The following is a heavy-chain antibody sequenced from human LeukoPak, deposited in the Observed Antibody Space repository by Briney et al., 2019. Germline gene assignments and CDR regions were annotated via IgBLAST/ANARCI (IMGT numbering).Heavy chain of an antibody. CDR2: IYYSGST. CDR3: AREIYDILDRWFDP. Sequence: SETLSLTCTASGGSISSYYWSWIRQPPGKGLEWIGYIYYSGSTNYNPSLKSRVTISVGTSKNQFSLKLSSVTAADTAVYYCAREIYDILDRWFDPWGQGTLVTVSS. D-gene: IGHD3-9*01. V-gene: IGHV4-59*01. J-gene: IGHJ5*02. CDR1: GGSISSYY.